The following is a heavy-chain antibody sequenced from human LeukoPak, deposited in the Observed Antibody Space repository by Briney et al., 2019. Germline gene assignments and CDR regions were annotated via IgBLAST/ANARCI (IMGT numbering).Heavy chain of an antibody. Sequence: QPGGSLRLSCAASGFTFSSYEMNWVRQAPGKGLEWVSYISSSGSTIYYADSVKGRFTNSRDNSKNTVFLQMNNLRADDTAMYYCARDRGIAAHYGMDVWGQGTTVTVSS. D-gene: IGHD6-6*01. CDR1: GFTFSSYE. J-gene: IGHJ6*02. V-gene: IGHV3-48*03. CDR2: ISSSGSTI. CDR3: ARDRGIAAHYGMDV.